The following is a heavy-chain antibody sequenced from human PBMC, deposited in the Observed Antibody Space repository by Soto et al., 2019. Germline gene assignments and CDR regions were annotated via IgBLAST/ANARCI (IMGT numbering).Heavy chain of an antibody. V-gene: IGHV5-51*01. Sequence: PGESLKISCKGSGYSFTTYLISWVRQMPVKGLEWMGIIYPGDSDARYSPSFQGQVTFSADKSINTTYLHFNSLEASDTAMYFCTRGDTYMGFDYLGQGTLVTVSS. CDR3: TRGDTYMGFDY. D-gene: IGHD5-18*01. J-gene: IGHJ4*02. CDR1: GYSFTTYL. CDR2: IYPGDSDA.